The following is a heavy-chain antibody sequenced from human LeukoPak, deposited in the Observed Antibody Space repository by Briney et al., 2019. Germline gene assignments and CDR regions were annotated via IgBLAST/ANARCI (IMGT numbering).Heavy chain of an antibody. Sequence: KASETLSLSCAVFGGSFDGYYWSWIRQSPGKGLEWLGEITYDGRTKYNPSLRSRVSISVDTSKIQFSLNLTSVTAADTAIYYCARGLASGYPPIPFDYWGQGTQVTVSS. V-gene: IGHV4-34*01. CDR3: ARGLASGYPPIPFDY. CDR1: GGSFDGYY. J-gene: IGHJ4*02. CDR2: ITYDGRT. D-gene: IGHD3-3*01.